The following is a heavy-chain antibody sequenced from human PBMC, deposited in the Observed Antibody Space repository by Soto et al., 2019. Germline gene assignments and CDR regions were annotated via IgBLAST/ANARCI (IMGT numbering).Heavy chain of an antibody. D-gene: IGHD4-17*01. CDR3: AHAATVITYFDY. CDR2: IYWDDDK. V-gene: IGHV2-5*02. Sequence: QITLKESGPTLVKPTQTPTLTCSFSGFSLSTRPVSVGWIRQPPGKALEWLALIYWDDDKRYSPSLESRLTITKDTSKNLVVLTMTNMDPVDTATYYCAHAATVITYFDYWGQGTLVTVSS. CDR1: GFSLSTRPVS. J-gene: IGHJ4*02.